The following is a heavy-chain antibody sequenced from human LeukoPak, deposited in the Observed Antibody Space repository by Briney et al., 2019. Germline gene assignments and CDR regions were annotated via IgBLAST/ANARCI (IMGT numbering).Heavy chain of an antibody. CDR3: AREVAASGLGYFDY. V-gene: IGHV3-53*01. CDR2: IYSGGST. J-gene: IGHJ4*02. D-gene: IGHD3-16*01. Sequence: GGSLRLSCAASGFTVSNNYMSWVRQAPGKGLEWVSLIYSGGSTYYTNSVKGRFTISRDNSQNTLYLQMNSLRAEDTAVYYCAREVAASGLGYFDYWGQGTLVTVSS. CDR1: GFTVSNNY.